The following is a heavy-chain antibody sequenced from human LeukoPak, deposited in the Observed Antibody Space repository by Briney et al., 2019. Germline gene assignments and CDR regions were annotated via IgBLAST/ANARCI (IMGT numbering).Heavy chain of an antibody. V-gene: IGHV3-30-3*01. Sequence: TGGSLRLSCAASGFTFSSYAMHWVRQAPGKGLEWVAVISYDGSNKYYADSVKGRFTISRDNSKNTLYLQMNSLRAEDTAVYYCARGYGDYGTGWFDPWGQGTLVTVSS. CDR1: GFTFSSYA. CDR2: ISYDGSNK. J-gene: IGHJ5*02. D-gene: IGHD4-17*01. CDR3: ARGYGDYGTGWFDP.